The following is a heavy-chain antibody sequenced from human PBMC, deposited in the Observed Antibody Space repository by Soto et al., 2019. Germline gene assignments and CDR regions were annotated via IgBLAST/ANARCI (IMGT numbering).Heavy chain of an antibody. CDR1: GFTFSSYT. J-gene: IGHJ4*01. CDR2: ISGSGGSP. CDR3: TKARCTGDSRYVPDY. V-gene: IGHV3-23*01. Sequence: GGSLRLSCAASGFTFSSYTMAWVRQAPGKGLEWVSSISGSGGSPYYADSVQGRFTISRDNYKNTVSLQMNSLRAEDTATYHCTKARCTGDSRYVPDYWGHGTLVIVSS. D-gene: IGHD2-8*02.